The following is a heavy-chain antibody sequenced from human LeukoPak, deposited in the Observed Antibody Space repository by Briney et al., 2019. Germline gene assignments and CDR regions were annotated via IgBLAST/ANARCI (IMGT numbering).Heavy chain of an antibody. J-gene: IGHJ4*02. CDR3: ATSDVLPGDY. CDR1: GYTFENYG. CDR2: ISGHNDNA. D-gene: IGHD6-6*01. Sequence: ASVKVSCKASGYTFENYGIMWVRQAPGQGLEWMGWISGHNDNAKYAQKVQGRVTMTTDTSTGTAYLELRSLRPDDTAVYYCATSDVLPGDYWGQGTLVTVSS. V-gene: IGHV1-18*01.